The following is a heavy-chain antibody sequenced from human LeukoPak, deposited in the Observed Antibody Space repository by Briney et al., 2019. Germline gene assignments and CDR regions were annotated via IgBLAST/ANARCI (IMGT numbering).Heavy chain of an antibody. CDR2: INSDGSST. Sequence: GGSLRLSCAASGFTFSNYWMHWVRQAPGKGLVWVSRINSDGSSTSYADSVKGRFTISRVNAKNTLYLQMNSLRAEDTAVYYCARVSSGSYFGYYYYYMDVWGKGTTVTVSS. J-gene: IGHJ6*03. CDR1: GFTFSNYW. V-gene: IGHV3-74*01. D-gene: IGHD1-26*01. CDR3: ARVSSGSYFGYYYYYMDV.